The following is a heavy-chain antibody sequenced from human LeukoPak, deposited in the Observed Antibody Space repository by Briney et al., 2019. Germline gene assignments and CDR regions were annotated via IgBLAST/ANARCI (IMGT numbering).Heavy chain of an antibody. CDR1: GFTFTDYY. Sequence: GGSLRLSCAASGFTFTDYYMSWIRQAPGKGLEWVSYITNSGTTIYYADSVKGRFTISRDNAKNSLYLQMNSLRAEDTAVYYCAREIAAAGTYYYYGMDVWGQGTTVTVSS. J-gene: IGHJ6*02. V-gene: IGHV3-11*04. D-gene: IGHD6-13*01. CDR3: AREIAAAGTYYYYGMDV. CDR2: ITNSGTTI.